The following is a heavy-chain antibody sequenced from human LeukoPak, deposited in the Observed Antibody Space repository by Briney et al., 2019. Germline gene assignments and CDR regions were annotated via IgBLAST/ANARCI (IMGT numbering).Heavy chain of an antibody. D-gene: IGHD5-12*01. CDR2: IYYSGST. CDR3: ARQDIVATAFDY. Sequence: SETLSLTCTVSGGSISSSSYYWGWIRQPPGKGLEWIGSIYYSGSTYHNPSLKSRVTISVDTSKNQFSLKLSSVTAADTAVYYCARQDIVATAFDYWGQGTLVTVSS. V-gene: IGHV4-39*01. J-gene: IGHJ4*02. CDR1: GGSISSSSYY.